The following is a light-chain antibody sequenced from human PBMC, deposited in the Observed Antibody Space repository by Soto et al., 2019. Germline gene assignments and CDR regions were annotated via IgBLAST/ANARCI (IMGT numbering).Light chain of an antibody. CDR1: QSVSSN. CDR2: GAS. CDR3: QQYNNWPRT. Sequence: EIVMTQSPATLSVSPGERATVSCRASQSVSSNLAWYQQKPGQAPRLLIYGASTRAPGIPARFSGSGSGTEFTLTIGSLQSEDLAVYDCQQYNNWPRTFGQGTKLEIK. J-gene: IGKJ2*01. V-gene: IGKV3-15*01.